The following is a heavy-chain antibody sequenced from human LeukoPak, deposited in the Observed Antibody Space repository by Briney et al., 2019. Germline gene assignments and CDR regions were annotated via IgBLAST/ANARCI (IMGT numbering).Heavy chain of an antibody. Sequence: GASVKVSCKASGYTFTSYGISWVRQAPGQGLEWMGWISAYNGNTNYAQKLQGRVTMTTDTSTSTAYMELRSLRSDDTAVYYCAREGRYYYDSKGFDPWGQGTLVTVSS. CDR1: GYTFTSYG. D-gene: IGHD3-22*01. J-gene: IGHJ5*02. CDR2: ISAYNGNT. V-gene: IGHV1-18*01. CDR3: AREGRYYYDSKGFDP.